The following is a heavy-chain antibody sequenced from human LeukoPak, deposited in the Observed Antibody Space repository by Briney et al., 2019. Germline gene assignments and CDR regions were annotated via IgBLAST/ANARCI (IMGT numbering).Heavy chain of an antibody. D-gene: IGHD1-26*01. CDR2: ITYDGGKE. V-gene: IGHV3-30-3*01. Sequence: PGGSLRLSCAASGFTFSSYAMHWVRQAPGKGLEWVAVITYDGGKEYYADSVKGRVTISRDNSKSTMYLQMNSLRAEDTAVYYCARDQTGSYCINYWGQGTLVTVSS. CDR3: ARDQTGSYCINY. CDR1: GFTFSSYA. J-gene: IGHJ4*02.